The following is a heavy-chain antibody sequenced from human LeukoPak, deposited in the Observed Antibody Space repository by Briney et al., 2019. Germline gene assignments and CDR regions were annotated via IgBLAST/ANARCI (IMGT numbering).Heavy chain of an antibody. Sequence: ASVKVSCKASGYTFTSYGISWVRQAPGQGLEWMAWISAYNGNTNYAQKLQGRVTMTTDTSTSTAYMELRSLRSDDTAVYYCARVGLRYFDWLLSWFDPWGQGTLVTVSS. D-gene: IGHD3-9*01. CDR2: ISAYNGNT. J-gene: IGHJ5*02. V-gene: IGHV1-18*01. CDR1: GYTFTSYG. CDR3: ARVGLRYFDWLLSWFDP.